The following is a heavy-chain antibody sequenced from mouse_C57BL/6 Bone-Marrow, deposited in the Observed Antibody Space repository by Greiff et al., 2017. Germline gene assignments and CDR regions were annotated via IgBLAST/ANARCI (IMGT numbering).Heavy chain of an antibody. J-gene: IGHJ1*03. CDR3: ARWPTAVAAPYWYFDV. CDR2: IYPGDGDT. CDR1: GYAFSSSW. D-gene: IGHD1-1*01. Sequence: QVQLQQSGPELVKPGASVKISCKASGYAFSSSWMNWVKQRPGKGLEWIGRIYPGDGDTNYNGKFKGKATLTADKSSSTAYMQLSSLTSEDSAVYFCARWPTAVAAPYWYFDVWGTGTTVTVSS. V-gene: IGHV1-82*01.